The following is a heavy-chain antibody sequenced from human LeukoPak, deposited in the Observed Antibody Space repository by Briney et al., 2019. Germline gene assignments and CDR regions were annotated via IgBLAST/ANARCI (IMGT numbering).Heavy chain of an antibody. Sequence: ASVKVSCKASGYTFTGYYMHWVRQAPGQGLEWMGWINPNSGGTNYAQKLQDRVTMTTDTSTSTAYMELRSLTSDDTAVYYCARDGINYYDSTGYQYTLDYWGQGTLVTVSS. D-gene: IGHD3-22*01. CDR3: ARDGINYYDSTGYQYTLDY. CDR1: GYTFTGYY. J-gene: IGHJ4*02. V-gene: IGHV1-2*02. CDR2: INPNSGGT.